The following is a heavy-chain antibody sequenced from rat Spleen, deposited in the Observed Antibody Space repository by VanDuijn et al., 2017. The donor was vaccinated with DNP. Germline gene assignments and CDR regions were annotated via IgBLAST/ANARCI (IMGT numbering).Heavy chain of an antibody. CDR2: MRSGSCSS. Sequence: EVQLVESGGDLVQPGRSLKLSCAASGFTFSNSDVAWVRQAPAKGLEWVACMRSGSCSSYYSDSVRGRYTVSRDISKSTLYLQMNSLRSEDTATYYCARNYGGYRPWDYWGQGVMVTVSS. V-gene: IGHV5-25*01. D-gene: IGHD1-11*01. J-gene: IGHJ2*01. CDR1: GFTFSNSD. CDR3: ARNYGGYRPWDY.